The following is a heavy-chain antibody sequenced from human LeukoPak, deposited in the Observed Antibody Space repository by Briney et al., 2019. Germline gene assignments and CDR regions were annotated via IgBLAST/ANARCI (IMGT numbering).Heavy chain of an antibody. D-gene: IGHD6-6*01. CDR2: IIPIFDTA. J-gene: IGHJ6*02. Sequence: SVKVSCKDSGGTFSSYGISWVRQAPGQGLEWMGGIIPIFDTANYAQKFQGRVTITADESTSTAYMELSSLRSEDTAVYYCARASIAARFTYYYGMDVWGQGTTVTVSS. CDR3: ARASIAARFTYYYGMDV. CDR1: GGTFSSYG. V-gene: IGHV1-69*13.